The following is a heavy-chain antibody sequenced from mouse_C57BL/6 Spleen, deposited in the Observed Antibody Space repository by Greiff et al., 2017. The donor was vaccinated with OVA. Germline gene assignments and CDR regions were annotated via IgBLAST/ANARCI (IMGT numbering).Heavy chain of an antibody. D-gene: IGHD1-1*01. Sequence: QVQLQQSGAELVRPGASVTLSCKASGYTFPDYEMHWVKQTPVHGLEWIGAIDPETGGTAYNQKFKGKAILTADKSSSTAYMELRSLTSEDSAVYYCTRETVVTYFDYWGQGTTLTVSS. CDR3: TRETVVTYFDY. V-gene: IGHV1-15*01. J-gene: IGHJ2*01. CDR2: IDPETGGT. CDR1: GYTFPDYE.